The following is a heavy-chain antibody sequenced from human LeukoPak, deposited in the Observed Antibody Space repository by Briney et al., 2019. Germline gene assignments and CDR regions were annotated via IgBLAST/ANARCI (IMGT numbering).Heavy chain of an antibody. V-gene: IGHV1-18*01. D-gene: IGHD3-16*01. Sequence: GASVKVSCKASGYTFTSYGISWVRQAPGQGLEWMGWISAYNGNTNYAQKLQGRVTMTTDTSTSTAYMELRSLRSDDTAVYYCAGHSRDYEYVWGSYWAFDIWGQGTMVTVSS. J-gene: IGHJ3*02. CDR3: AGHSRDYEYVWGSYWAFDI. CDR1: GYTFTSYG. CDR2: ISAYNGNT.